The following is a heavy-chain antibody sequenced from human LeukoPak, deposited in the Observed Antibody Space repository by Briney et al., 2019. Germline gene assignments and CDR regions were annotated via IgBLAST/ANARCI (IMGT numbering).Heavy chain of an antibody. CDR1: GFTFSSYW. V-gene: IGHV3-7*01. CDR2: IKQDGSEK. CDR3: AKETPPLGAAAYPRYFDY. Sequence: GGSLRLSCAASGFTFSSYWMSWVRQAPGKGLEWVANIKQDGSEKYYVDSVKGRFTISRDNAKNSLYLQMNSLRAEDTAVYYCAKETPPLGAAAYPRYFDYWGQGTLVTVSS. J-gene: IGHJ4*02. D-gene: IGHD6-13*01.